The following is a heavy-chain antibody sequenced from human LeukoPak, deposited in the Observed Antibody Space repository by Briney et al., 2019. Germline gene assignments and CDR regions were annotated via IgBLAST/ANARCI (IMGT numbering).Heavy chain of an antibody. CDR2: IYSSGST. D-gene: IGHD2-21*02. CDR3: ARHPGGDYEGLPNYFDY. J-gene: IGHJ4*02. Sequence: PSETLSLTCTVSGGSISSSSYYWGWIRQPPGKGLEWIRSIYSSGSTYYNPSLKSRVTISVDTSKNQFFLKLSSVTAADTAVYYCARHPGGDYEGLPNYFDYWGQGTLVTVSS. V-gene: IGHV4-39*01. CDR1: GGSISSSSYY.